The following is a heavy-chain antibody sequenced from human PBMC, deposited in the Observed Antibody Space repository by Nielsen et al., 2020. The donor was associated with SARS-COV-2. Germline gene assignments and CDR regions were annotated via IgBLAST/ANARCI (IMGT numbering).Heavy chain of an antibody. V-gene: IGHV3-23*01. CDR2: IGTSGGNS. D-gene: IGHD1-1*01. CDR1: GFTVSSNY. J-gene: IGHJ4*02. CDR3: TTRTFYLDY. Sequence: GGSLRLSCAASGFTVSSNYMNWVRQAPGKGLEWVSSIGTSGGNSYYSDSVKGRFTISRDISKNTLFLQMNSLRAEDTALYYCTTRTFYLDYWGQGTLVTVSS.